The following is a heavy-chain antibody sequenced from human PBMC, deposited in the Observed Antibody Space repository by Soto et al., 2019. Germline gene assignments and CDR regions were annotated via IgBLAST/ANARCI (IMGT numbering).Heavy chain of an antibody. V-gene: IGHV1-18*04. D-gene: IGHD6-6*01. J-gene: IGHJ5*02. CDR3: ARVDSSSSSNWFDP. CDR1: GYTLTMYG. Sequence: GASVKVSCQASGYTLTMYGISWVPMASGQGLEWMGWISGYKGDTHYSQKLQGRVTMTTDTSTRTAYMELRSLRSDDTAVYYCARVDSSSSSNWFDPWGQGTLVTVSS. CDR2: ISGYKGDT.